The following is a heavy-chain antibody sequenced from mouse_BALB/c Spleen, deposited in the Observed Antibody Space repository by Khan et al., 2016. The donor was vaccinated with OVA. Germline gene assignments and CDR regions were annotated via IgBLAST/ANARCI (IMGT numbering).Heavy chain of an antibody. V-gene: IGHV9-4*02. CDR2: INTHSGVP. D-gene: IGHD2-14*01. CDR1: GYTFTNAG. J-gene: IGHJ4*01. CDR3: ARGGAAYYRNDGGAMDY. Sequence: QIQLVQSGPELKKPGETLRISCKASGYTFTNAGMQWVQKMPGKGLKWIGWINTHSGVPKYAEDFKGRFAFSLETSASTVYLQITNLKNEDTATYFCARGGAAYYRNDGGAMDYWGQGTSVTVSS.